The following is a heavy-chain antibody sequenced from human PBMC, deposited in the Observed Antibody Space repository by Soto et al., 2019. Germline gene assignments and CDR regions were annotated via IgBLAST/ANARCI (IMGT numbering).Heavy chain of an antibody. D-gene: IGHD1-7*01. CDR3: ARRARTATTNWGAFDI. J-gene: IGHJ3*02. V-gene: IGHV3-23*01. CDR2: ISYSADKT. Sequence: EVQLLESGGGLVQPGGSLRLSCAASGFTFSNYVMNWVRQAPGKGLEWVSTISYSADKTFYADSVKGRFTISRDNSRDTLFLQMNSLRADDAAVYYCARRARTATTNWGAFDIGGQGTMVTVSS. CDR1: GFTFSNYV.